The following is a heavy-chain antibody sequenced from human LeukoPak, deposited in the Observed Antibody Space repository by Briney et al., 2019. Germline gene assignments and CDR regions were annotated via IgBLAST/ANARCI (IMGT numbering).Heavy chain of an antibody. Sequence: ASVTVSCKASGYTFTNYGITWVRQAPGQGLEWMGWISAYNGNTNYAQKLQGRVTMTTDTSSTTAYMELRSLRSDDTAVYYCARPTRRFGELFDAFDIWGQGTMVTVSS. D-gene: IGHD3-10*01. J-gene: IGHJ3*02. CDR2: ISAYNGNT. CDR3: ARPTRRFGELFDAFDI. V-gene: IGHV1-18*01. CDR1: GYTFTNYG.